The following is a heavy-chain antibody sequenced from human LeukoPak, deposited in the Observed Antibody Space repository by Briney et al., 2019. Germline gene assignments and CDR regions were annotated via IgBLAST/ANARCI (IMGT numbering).Heavy chain of an antibody. D-gene: IGHD3-3*01. Sequence: PGGSLRLSCAASGFTFSDYYMSWIRQAPGKGLEWVSNISSSGSTIYYADSVKGRFTISRDNAKNSVHLQMNSLRAEDTALYYCARESAYDFWSGYYFWGQGTLVTVSS. J-gene: IGHJ4*02. CDR2: ISSSGSTI. V-gene: IGHV3-11*01. CDR1: GFTFSDYY. CDR3: ARESAYDFWSGYYF.